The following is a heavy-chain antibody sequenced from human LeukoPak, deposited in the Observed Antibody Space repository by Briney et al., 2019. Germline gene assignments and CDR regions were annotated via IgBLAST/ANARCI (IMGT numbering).Heavy chain of an antibody. D-gene: IGHD2-21*02. CDR1: GFTFSNYR. Sequence: PGGSLRLSCVASGFTFSNYRMSWVRQAPGKGLVWVANIIQDGSAKNYVDSVKGRFTISRDTSENTLYLQMNSLRAEETAVYFCAKGYCGGNCYRHGVDVWGQGTTVTVSS. CDR2: IIQDGSAK. CDR3: AKGYCGGNCYRHGVDV. J-gene: IGHJ6*02. V-gene: IGHV3-7*05.